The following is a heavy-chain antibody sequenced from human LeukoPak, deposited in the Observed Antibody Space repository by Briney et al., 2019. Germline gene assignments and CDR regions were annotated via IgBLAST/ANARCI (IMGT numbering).Heavy chain of an antibody. Sequence: PGGSLRLSCAASGFTFSSYGMHWVRQAPGKWLEWVAFIRYDGSNKYYADSVKGRFTISRDNSKNTLYLQMNSLRAEDTAVYYCAKDKRPYCSSTSCYHGYFDYWGQGTLVTVSS. V-gene: IGHV3-30*02. CDR2: IRYDGSNK. D-gene: IGHD2-2*01. CDR1: GFTFSSYG. J-gene: IGHJ4*02. CDR3: AKDKRPYCSSTSCYHGYFDY.